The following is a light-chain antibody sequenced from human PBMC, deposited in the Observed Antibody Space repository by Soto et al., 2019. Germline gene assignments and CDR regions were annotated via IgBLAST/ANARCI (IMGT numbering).Light chain of an antibody. CDR3: CSYGGSRNYV. J-gene: IGLJ6*01. CDR2: QVS. V-gene: IGLV2-8*01. Sequence: QSALTQPPSASGSPGQSVTISCTGSSSDIGGYNFVSWYRQHPGKAPQLLIYQVSQRPSGVPDRFSGSKSGNTASLTVSGLQAEDEADYYCCSYGGSRNYVFGTGTQLTVL. CDR1: SSDIGGYNF.